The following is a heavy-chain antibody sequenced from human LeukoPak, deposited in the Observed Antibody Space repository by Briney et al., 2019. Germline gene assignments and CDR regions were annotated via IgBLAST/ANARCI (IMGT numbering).Heavy chain of an antibody. CDR1: GGTFSSYA. CDR2: IIPTFGTA. J-gene: IGHJ4*02. Sequence: ASVKVSCKASGGTFSSYAISWVRQAPGQGLEWMGGIIPTFGTANYAQKFQGRVTITADESTSTAYMELRSLRSDDTAVYYCARDYRYSGYGFDYWGQGTLVTVSS. D-gene: IGHD5-12*01. CDR3: ARDYRYSGYGFDY. V-gene: IGHV1-69*01.